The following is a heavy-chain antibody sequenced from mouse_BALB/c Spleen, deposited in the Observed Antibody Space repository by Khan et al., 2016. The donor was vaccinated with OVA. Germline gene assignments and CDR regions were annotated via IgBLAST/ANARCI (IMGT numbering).Heavy chain of an antibody. Sequence: VQLQQSGPELVKPGASVKISCKASGYSFTGYFMNWVMQSHGKSLEWIGRINPHIGETFYNQKFKGKATLTVDESSSTAHMELRSLASEDSAVDYCARKNDSDFDYWGQGTTLTVSS. CDR3: ARKNDSDFDY. J-gene: IGHJ2*01. CDR2: INPHIGET. V-gene: IGHV1-20*02. CDR1: GYSFTGYF.